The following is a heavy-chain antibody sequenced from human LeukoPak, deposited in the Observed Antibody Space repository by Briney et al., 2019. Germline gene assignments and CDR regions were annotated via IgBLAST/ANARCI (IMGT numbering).Heavy chain of an antibody. CDR2: ISGSGGST. D-gene: IGHD3-22*01. CDR1: GFTFSSYA. J-gene: IGHJ4*02. Sequence: PGGSLRLSCAASGFTFSSYAMSWVRQAPGKGLEWVSAISGSGGSTYYADSVKGRFTISRDNSKNTLYLQMNSLRAEDTAVYYCARTSSGYRARLMNYWGQGTLVTVSS. CDR3: ARTSSGYRARLMNY. V-gene: IGHV3-23*01.